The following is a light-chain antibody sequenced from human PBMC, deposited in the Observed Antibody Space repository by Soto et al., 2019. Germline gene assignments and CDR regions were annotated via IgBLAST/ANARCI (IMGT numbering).Light chain of an antibody. Sequence: DIQITQSPSSLPASVGDRVTITCRASQGIGKYLVWYQHKPGRVPKLLIYGASTLHSVVPSRFSGSGSGTYFTLTITSLQPEDFATYYCQKYDTVPWTFGQGTKVEIK. CDR1: QGIGKY. J-gene: IGKJ1*01. CDR2: GAS. V-gene: IGKV1-27*01. CDR3: QKYDTVPWT.